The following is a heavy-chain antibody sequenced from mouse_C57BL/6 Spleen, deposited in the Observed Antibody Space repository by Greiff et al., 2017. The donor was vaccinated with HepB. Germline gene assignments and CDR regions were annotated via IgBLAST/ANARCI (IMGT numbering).Heavy chain of an antibody. D-gene: IGHD3-2*02. V-gene: IGHV1-50*01. CDR3: ARSRAAQAKKDY. J-gene: IGHJ4*01. CDR1: GYTFTSYW. Sequence: QVQLQQSGAELVKPGASVKLSCKASGYTFTSYWMQWVKQRPGQGLEWIGEIVPSDSYTNYNQKFKGKAKLTVDTDSSTAYMQLSSLTSEDSAVYDYARSRAAQAKKDYWGQGPSVTESS. CDR2: IVPSDSYT.